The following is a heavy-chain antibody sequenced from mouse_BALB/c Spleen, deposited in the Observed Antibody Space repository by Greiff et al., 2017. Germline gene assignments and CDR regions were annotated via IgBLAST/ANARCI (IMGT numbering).Heavy chain of an antibody. CDR3: ARDYGRPYYAMDY. V-gene: IGHV1-80*01. CDR1: GYAFSSYW. D-gene: IGHD1-1*01. J-gene: IGHJ4*01. Sequence: QVQLQQSGAELVRPGSSVKISCKASGYAFSSYWMNWVKQRPGQGLEWIGQIYPGDGDTNYNGKFKGKATLTADKSSSTAYMQLSSLTSEDSAVYFCARDYGRPYYAMDYWGQGTSVTVSS. CDR2: IYPGDGDT.